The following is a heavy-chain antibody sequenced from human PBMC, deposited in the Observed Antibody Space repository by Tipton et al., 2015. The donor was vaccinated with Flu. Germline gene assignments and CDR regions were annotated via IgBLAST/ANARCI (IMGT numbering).Heavy chain of an antibody. CDR2: ITHRGTT. CDR3: ARVSPGVESWFDP. D-gene: IGHD2-2*01. Sequence: GLVKPSETLALTCAVQGGSFSGYYWSWIRQSPGKGLEWIGEITHRGTTNYNPSLKSRAIISVDTSENQFSLKLISVTAAGTAVYYCARVSPGVESWFDPWGQGTLVTVSS. CDR1: GGSFSGYY. J-gene: IGHJ5*02. V-gene: IGHV4-34*01.